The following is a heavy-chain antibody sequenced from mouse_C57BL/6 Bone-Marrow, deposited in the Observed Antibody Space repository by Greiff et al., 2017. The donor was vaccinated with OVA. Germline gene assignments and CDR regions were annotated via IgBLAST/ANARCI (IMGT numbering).Heavy chain of an antibody. CDR2: INPNNGGT. Sequence: EVQLQQSGPELVKPGASVKISCTASGYTFTDYNMDWVKQSHGKSLEWIGDINPNNGGTNYNQKFKGKATLTVDTSSSTAYMELRSLTAEDTAVYYGARYGGAYWGQGTLVTVSA. J-gene: IGHJ3*01. V-gene: IGHV1-18*01. D-gene: IGHD1-1*02. CDR1: GYTFTDYN. CDR3: ARYGGAY.